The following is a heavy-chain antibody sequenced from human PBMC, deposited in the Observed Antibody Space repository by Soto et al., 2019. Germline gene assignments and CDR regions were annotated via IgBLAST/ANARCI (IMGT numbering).Heavy chain of an antibody. CDR1: GGSISSYY. J-gene: IGHJ4*02. CDR3: ARHGSLGKNYGDLDY. CDR2: IYYSGST. D-gene: IGHD4-17*01. V-gene: IGHV4-59*08. Sequence: PSETLSLTCTVSGGSISSYYWSWIRQPPGKGLEWIGYIYYSGSTNYNPSLKSRVTISVDTSKNQFSLKLSSVTAADTAVYYCARHGSLGKNYGDLDYWGQGTLVTVS.